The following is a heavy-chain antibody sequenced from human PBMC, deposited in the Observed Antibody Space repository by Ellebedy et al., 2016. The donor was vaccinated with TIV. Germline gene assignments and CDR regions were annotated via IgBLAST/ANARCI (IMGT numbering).Heavy chain of an antibody. CDR3: AKELYAGAHYCSDY. Sequence: GESLKISCAASGFTFSSYTMSWVRQARGKGLEWVSAIGGNGFATVYADSVKGRFTISRDNSKNTLSLQMNSLRPDDTAVYFCAKELYAGAHYCSDYWGQGTLVTVSS. D-gene: IGHD2-15*01. J-gene: IGHJ4*02. CDR2: IGGNGFAT. V-gene: IGHV3-23*01. CDR1: GFTFSSYT.